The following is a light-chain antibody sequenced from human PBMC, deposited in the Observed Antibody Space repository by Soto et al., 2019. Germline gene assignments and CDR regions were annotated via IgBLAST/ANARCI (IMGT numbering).Light chain of an antibody. CDR2: AAS. V-gene: IGKV1-39*01. J-gene: IGKJ3*01. CDR3: QHSYSAPPLFT. Sequence: DIQMTQSPSSLSASVGDRVSITCRASQSISSYLNWYQQKPGTAPKLLIHAASSLQSRVPSRFSGSGSGTDFTLTISSLQPEDFATYYCQHSYSAPPLFTFGPGTKVEIK. CDR1: QSISSY.